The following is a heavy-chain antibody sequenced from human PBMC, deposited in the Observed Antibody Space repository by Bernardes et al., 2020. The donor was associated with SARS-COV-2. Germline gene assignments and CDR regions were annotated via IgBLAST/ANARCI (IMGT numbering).Heavy chain of an antibody. D-gene: IGHD6-6*01. CDR1: GFTFSNYA. V-gene: IGHV3-23*01. CDR3: AKAPWISSSRGYFDY. J-gene: IGHJ4*02. CDR2: ISGSERST. Sequence: GGSLRLSCAASGFTFSNYAINWVRQAPGKGLEWVSAISGSERSTYYAESVRGRFTISRDNSKNTVYLQMSSLRDEDTAIYYCAKAPWISSSRGYFDYWGQGTLVTVSS.